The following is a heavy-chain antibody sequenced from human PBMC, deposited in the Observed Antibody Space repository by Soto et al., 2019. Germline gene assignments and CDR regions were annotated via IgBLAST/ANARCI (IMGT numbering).Heavy chain of an antibody. Sequence: QVQPVQSGAEVKKPGSSVKVSCKASGDTFTTNSLNWVRQAPGQGLEWMGGIIPVVGTTKYAQKYQDRGTITGDKSANTAYMELSSLRSDDAAVYYCARGLLYATTYFEYWGQGTPVTVSS. CDR2: IIPVVGTT. CDR1: GDTFTTNS. D-gene: IGHD2-8*01. V-gene: IGHV1-69*06. J-gene: IGHJ4*02. CDR3: ARGLLYATTYFEY.